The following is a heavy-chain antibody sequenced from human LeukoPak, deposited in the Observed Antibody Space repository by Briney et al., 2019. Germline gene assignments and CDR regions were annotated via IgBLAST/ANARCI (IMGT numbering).Heavy chain of an antibody. CDR1: GFTFSSYG. CDR2: IRHDGSNK. V-gene: IGHV3-30*02. J-gene: IGHJ6*03. Sequence: GGSLRLSCAASGFTFSSYGMHWVRQAPGKGLEWVAFIRHDGSNKYYADPVRGRFTISRDNSKNTLFLQMNSLRAEDTAVYYCAKGSKEVLFTRDHHMDVWGKGTTVTISS. CDR3: AKGSKEVLFTRDHHMDV. D-gene: IGHD3-3*01.